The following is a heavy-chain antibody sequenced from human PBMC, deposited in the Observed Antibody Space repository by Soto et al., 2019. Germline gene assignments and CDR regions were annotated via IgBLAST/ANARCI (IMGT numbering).Heavy chain of an antibody. D-gene: IGHD4-4*01. CDR1: GYTFTSYG. CDR3: ARVYSNLWNWFDP. CDR2: ISAYNGNT. V-gene: IGHV1-18*01. Sequence: GYTFTSYGISWVRQAPGQGLEWMGWISAYNGNTNYAQKLQGRVTMTTDTSTSTAYMELRSLRSDDTAVYYCARVYSNLWNWFDPWGQGTLVTVSS. J-gene: IGHJ5*02.